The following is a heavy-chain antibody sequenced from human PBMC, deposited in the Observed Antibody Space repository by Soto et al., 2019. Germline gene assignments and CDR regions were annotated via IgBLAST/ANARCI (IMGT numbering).Heavy chain of an antibody. V-gene: IGHV4-30-2*01. D-gene: IGHD3-22*01. CDR2: IYHSGST. CDR3: ARGDSSGPSFDY. CDR1: GGSISSGGYS. J-gene: IGHJ4*02. Sequence: KTSETLSLTCAVSGGSISSGGYSWSWIRQPPGKGLEWIGYIYHSGSTYYNPSLKSRVTISVDRSKNQFSLKLSSVTAADTAVYYCARGDSSGPSFDYWGQGTLVTVSS.